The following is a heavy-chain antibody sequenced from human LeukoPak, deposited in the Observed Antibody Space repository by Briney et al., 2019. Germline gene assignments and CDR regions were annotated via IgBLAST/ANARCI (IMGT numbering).Heavy chain of an antibody. CDR1: GYTFTSYG. V-gene: IGHV1-18*01. CDR2: ISAYNGNT. Sequence: ASVKVSCKASGYTFTSYGISWVRQAPGQGLEWMGWISAYNGNTNYAQKLQGRVTMTTDTSTSTAYMELRSLRSDDTAVCYCARDKARATMVRGVIINPKNWFNPWGQGTLVTVSS. CDR3: ARDKARATMVRGVIINPKNWFNP. D-gene: IGHD3-10*01. J-gene: IGHJ5*02.